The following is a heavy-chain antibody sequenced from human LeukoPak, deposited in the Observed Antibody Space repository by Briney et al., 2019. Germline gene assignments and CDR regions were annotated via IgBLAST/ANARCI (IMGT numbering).Heavy chain of an antibody. J-gene: IGHJ4*02. V-gene: IGHV1-18*01. CDR2: ISAYNGNT. CDR1: GYTFTSYG. CDR3: ARAEDSSGYYNYYFDY. Sequence: ASVKVSCKASGYTFTSYGISWVRQAPGQGLEWMGWISAYNGNTNYAQKLQGRVTMTTDTSTSTAYMELRSLRSDDTAVYYCARAEDSSGYYNYYFDYWGQGTLVTVSS. D-gene: IGHD3-22*01.